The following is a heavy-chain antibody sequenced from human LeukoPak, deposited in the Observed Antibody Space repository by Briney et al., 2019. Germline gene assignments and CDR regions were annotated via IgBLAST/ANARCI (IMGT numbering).Heavy chain of an antibody. D-gene: IGHD6-19*01. V-gene: IGHV3-74*01. J-gene: IGHJ4*02. CDR1: GFTLSNYW. CDR2: VSYNGNTI. Sequence: GGSLRLSCAASGFTLSNYWMHWVRQAPGKGLVWVSHVSYNGNTITYADSVKGRFTISRDNAKNTLYLEMKSLRDEDTAVYYCAREYSSAWAYDHWGQGALVTVSS. CDR3: AREYSSAWAYDH.